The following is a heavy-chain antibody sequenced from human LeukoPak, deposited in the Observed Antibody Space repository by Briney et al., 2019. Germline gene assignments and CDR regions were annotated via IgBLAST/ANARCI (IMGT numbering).Heavy chain of an antibody. CDR1: GFTFSSYA. V-gene: IGHV3-23*01. Sequence: HAGGSLRLSCAASGFTFSSYAMSWVRQAPGKGLEWVSAISGSGGSTYYADSVKGRFTISRDNSKNTLYLQMNSLRAEDTAVYYCAKDALRGSLRGVFDYWGQGTLVTVSS. J-gene: IGHJ4*02. CDR2: ISGSGGST. D-gene: IGHD1-26*01. CDR3: AKDALRGSLRGVFDY.